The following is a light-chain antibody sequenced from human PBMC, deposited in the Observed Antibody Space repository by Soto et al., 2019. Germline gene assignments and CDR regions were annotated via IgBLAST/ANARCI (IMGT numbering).Light chain of an antibody. CDR1: SSDVGYYNY. V-gene: IGLV2-8*01. J-gene: IGLJ3*02. Sequence: QSALTQPPSASGSLGQSVTISCTGTSSDVGYYNYVSWYQQHPGKAPKLLIYEVNKRPSGVPDRFSCSKSGNTASLTVSGLQAEDEADYYCSSHAGSNSVLFGGGTKVTVL. CDR3: SSHAGSNSVL. CDR2: EVN.